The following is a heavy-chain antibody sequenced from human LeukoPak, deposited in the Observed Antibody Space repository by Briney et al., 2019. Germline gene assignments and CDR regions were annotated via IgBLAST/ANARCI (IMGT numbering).Heavy chain of an antibody. CDR2: IYNIETT. CDR1: GGSMYNYH. V-gene: IGHV4-59*01. CDR3: ARGLDGYRFDP. Sequence: PSETLSLTCTVSGGSMYNYHWTWIRQSPGKEPEYIGYIYNIETTYNNPSLMGRVTVSVDMSSRQFSLELKSVTAADTAVYYCARGLDGYRFDPWGQGIMVTVSS. D-gene: IGHD5-18*01. J-gene: IGHJ5*02.